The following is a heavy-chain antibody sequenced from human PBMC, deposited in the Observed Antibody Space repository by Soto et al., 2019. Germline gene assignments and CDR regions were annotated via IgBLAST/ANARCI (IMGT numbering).Heavy chain of an antibody. V-gene: IGHV4-39*01. CDR3: ARQRARNWFDP. CDR2: IYYSGST. CDR1: GGSISSSSYY. D-gene: IGHD6-6*01. Sequence: QLQLQESGPGLVKPSETLSLTCIVSGGSISSSSYYWGWIRQPPGKGLEWIGSIYYSGSTYYNPSLNGRVTISVDTSRNQFSLKLSSVTAADTAVFYRARQRARNWFDPWGQGTLVTVSS. J-gene: IGHJ5*02.